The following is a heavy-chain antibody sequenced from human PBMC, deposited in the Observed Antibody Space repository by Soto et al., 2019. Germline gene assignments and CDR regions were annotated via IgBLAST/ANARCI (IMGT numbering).Heavy chain of an antibody. CDR3: ARSVVRSPYSSSWYY. Sequence: HPGGSLRLSCAASGFTFSSYWMSWVRQAPGKGLEWVANIKQDGSEKYYVDSVKGRFTISRDNAKNSLYLQMNSLRAEDTAVYYCARSVVRSPYSSSWYYWGQGTLVTVSS. CDR1: GFTFSSYW. V-gene: IGHV3-7*03. J-gene: IGHJ4*02. D-gene: IGHD6-13*01. CDR2: IKQDGSEK.